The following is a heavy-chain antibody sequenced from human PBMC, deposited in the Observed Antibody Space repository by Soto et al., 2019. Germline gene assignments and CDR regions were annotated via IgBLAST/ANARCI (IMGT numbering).Heavy chain of an antibody. CDR1: GGSISSSNW. D-gene: IGHD6-13*01. CDR2: IYHSGST. J-gene: IGHJ6*02. V-gene: IGHV4-4*02. Sequence: PSETLSLTCAVSGGSISSSNWWSWVRQPPGKGLEWIGEIYHSGSTNYNPSLKSRVTISVDKSKNQFSLKLSSVTAADTAVYYCAREAIAAAETKDYYYYYGMDVWGQGTTVTVSS. CDR3: AREAIAAAETKDYYYYYGMDV.